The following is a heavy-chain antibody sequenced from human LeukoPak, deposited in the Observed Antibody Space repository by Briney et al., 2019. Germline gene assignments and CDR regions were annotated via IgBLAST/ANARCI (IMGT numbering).Heavy chain of an antibody. Sequence: GGSLRLSCAASGFTFSIYTIHWVRQAPGKRLEWVALISYDGSNKYYGDSVKGRFTISRDNSKNTLYLQMNSLRADDTAVYYCATDSSPDFWGQGTLVTVSS. V-gene: IGHV3-30*04. CDR3: ATDSSPDF. J-gene: IGHJ4*02. D-gene: IGHD3-22*01. CDR1: GFTFSIYT. CDR2: ISYDGSNK.